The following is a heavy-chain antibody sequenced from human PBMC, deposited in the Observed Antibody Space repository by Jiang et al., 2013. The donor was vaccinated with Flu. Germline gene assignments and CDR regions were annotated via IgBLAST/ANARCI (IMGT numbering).Heavy chain of an antibody. CDR2: IYHTGST. V-gene: IGHV4-38-2*01. CDR3: ARANRIVGAVLDY. D-gene: IGHD1-26*01. J-gene: IGHJ4*02. CDR1: GYSIGSGYY. Sequence: PGLVKPSETLSLTCAVSGYSIGSGYYWGWIRQPPGKGLEWIGSIYHTGSTYYNPSLKSRVTISVDTSKNQFSLKLSSVTAADTAVYYCARANRIVGAVLDYWGQGTLVTVSS.